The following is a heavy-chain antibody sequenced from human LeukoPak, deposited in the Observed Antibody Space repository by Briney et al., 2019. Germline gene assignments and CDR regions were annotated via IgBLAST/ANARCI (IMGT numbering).Heavy chain of an antibody. CDR1: GFTFSIYG. V-gene: IGHV3-30*02. CDR2: IRYDGSNK. J-gene: IGHJ4*02. D-gene: IGHD3-22*01. Sequence: GGSLRLSCTASGFTFSIYGMHWVRPARGKGLEGVAFIRYDGSNKYYADYVKGRFTISRDNSKDTLYLQMYSLSGEDTALYYCAKEKKYYYDGSGYPGYDYWGQGTLGTVSP. CDR3: AKEKKYYYDGSGYPGYDY.